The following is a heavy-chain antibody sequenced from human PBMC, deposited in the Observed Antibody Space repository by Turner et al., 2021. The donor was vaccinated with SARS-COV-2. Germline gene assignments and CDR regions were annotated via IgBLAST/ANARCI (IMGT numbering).Heavy chain of an antibody. CDR3: ATGYAYCGADCSIDY. CDR2: IIPIRGVA. D-gene: IGHD2-21*02. Sequence: QVQLVQSGAEVKKPGSSVKVSCKASGGTFSSSAISWVRQAPGQGLEWMGGIIPIRGVAKYAQKFQARVTITADKSTNTAYMELSSLRSEDTAVYYCATGYAYCGADCSIDYWGQGTLVAVSS. V-gene: IGHV1-69*10. CDR1: GGTFSSSA. J-gene: IGHJ4*02.